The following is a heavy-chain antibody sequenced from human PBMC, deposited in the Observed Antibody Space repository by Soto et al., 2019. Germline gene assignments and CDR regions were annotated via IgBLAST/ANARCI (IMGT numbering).Heavy chain of an antibody. Sequence: PVGSLRLSCAASGFTFSNYAMSWVRQAPGKGLEWVSVIGGSGGNTYYADSVKGRFTISKDNSKNTLYLQMNSLRAEDTAVYYCAKGAYDSSGSSTDSWGQGTLVTVSS. CDR3: AKGAYDSSGSSTDS. V-gene: IGHV3-23*01. D-gene: IGHD3-22*01. J-gene: IGHJ4*02. CDR1: GFTFSNYA. CDR2: IGGSGGNT.